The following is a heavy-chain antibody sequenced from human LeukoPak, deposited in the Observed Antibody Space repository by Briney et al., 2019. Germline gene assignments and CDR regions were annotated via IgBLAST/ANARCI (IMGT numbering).Heavy chain of an antibody. D-gene: IGHD3-10*01. CDR3: ARDRLWFGELFGPTGIDV. CDR1: GGSISSGGYY. J-gene: IGHJ6*02. Sequence: SQTLSLTCTVSGGSISSGGYYWSWIRQHPGKGLEWSGYIYYSGSTYYNPSLKSRVTISVDTSKNQFSLKLSSVTAADTAVYYCARDRLWFGELFGPTGIDVWGQGTTVTVSS. V-gene: IGHV4-31*03. CDR2: IYYSGST.